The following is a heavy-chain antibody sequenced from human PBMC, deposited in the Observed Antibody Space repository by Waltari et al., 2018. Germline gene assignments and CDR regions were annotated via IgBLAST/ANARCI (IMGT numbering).Heavy chain of an antibody. D-gene: IGHD2-2*01. CDR2: IYHSGST. CDR1: GGSISSSNW. CDR3: ARDVGYCSSTSCYDY. V-gene: IGHV4-4*02. Sequence: QVQLQESGPGLVKPSGTLSLTCAVSGGSISSSNWCSWVRQPPGKGLEWIGEIYHSGSTNYNPSLKSRVTISVDKSKNQFSLKLSSVTAADTAVYYCARDVGYCSSTSCYDYWGQGTLVTVSS. J-gene: IGHJ4*02.